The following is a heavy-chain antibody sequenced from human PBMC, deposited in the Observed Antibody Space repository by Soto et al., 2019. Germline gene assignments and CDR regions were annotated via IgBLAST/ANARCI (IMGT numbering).Heavy chain of an antibody. CDR1: GFTFSNAW. CDR3: TTDQTYEGMDV. CDR2: IKSKTDGGTT. V-gene: IGHV3-15*01. D-gene: IGHD3-22*01. Sequence: LRLSCAASGFTFSNAWMSWVRQAPGKGLEWVGRIKSKTDGGTTDYAAPVKGRFTISRDDSKNTLYLQMNSLKTEDTAVYYCTTDQTYEGMDVWGQGTPVTVSS. J-gene: IGHJ6*02.